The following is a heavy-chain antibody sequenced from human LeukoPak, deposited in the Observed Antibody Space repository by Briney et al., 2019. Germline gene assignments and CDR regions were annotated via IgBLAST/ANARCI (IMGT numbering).Heavy chain of an antibody. V-gene: IGHV3-23*01. Sequence: GGSLRLSCAASGFTFSSDAMSWLRQAPGKGLEWRSAISGSGGSTYYADSVKGRFTISRDKSKNTLYLQMNSLRAEDTAVYYCAKQQWLGSWGQGTLVTVSS. CDR1: GFTFSSDA. CDR2: ISGSGGST. D-gene: IGHD6-19*01. J-gene: IGHJ4*02. CDR3: AKQQWLGS.